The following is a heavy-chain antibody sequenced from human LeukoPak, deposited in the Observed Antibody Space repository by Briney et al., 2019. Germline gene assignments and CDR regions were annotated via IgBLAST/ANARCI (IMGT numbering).Heavy chain of an antibody. CDR2: IRYDGSNK. V-gene: IGHV3-30*02. Sequence: GGSLRLSCVASGFTFRKYWLHWVRQAPGKGLEWVAFIRYDGSNKYYADSVKGRFTISRDNSKNTLYLQMNSLRAEDTAVYYCAKAATGEYYSDYWGQGTLVTVSS. J-gene: IGHJ4*02. CDR3: AKAATGEYYSDY. CDR1: GFTFRKYW. D-gene: IGHD7-27*01.